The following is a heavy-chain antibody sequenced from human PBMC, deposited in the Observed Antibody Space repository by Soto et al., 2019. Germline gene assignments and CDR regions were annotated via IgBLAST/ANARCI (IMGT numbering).Heavy chain of an antibody. D-gene: IGHD5-18*01. CDR2: ITGSGGST. CDR3: AKEGDLIGYNYGSCFDY. J-gene: IGHJ4*02. V-gene: IGHV3-23*01. CDR1: GFTFSSYS. Sequence: LRLSCAASGFTFSSYSMGWVRQAPGKGLEWVSAITGSGGSTYYADSVKGRFTISRDNSKNTLYLQMNSLRAEDTAVYYCAKEGDLIGYNYGSCFDYWGQGTLVTVSS.